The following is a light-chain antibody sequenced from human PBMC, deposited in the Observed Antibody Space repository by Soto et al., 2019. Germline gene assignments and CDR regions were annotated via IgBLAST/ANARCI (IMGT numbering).Light chain of an antibody. CDR2: DAS. CDR3: QQRSNWPLT. CDR1: QSVSSF. J-gene: IGKJ4*01. Sequence: EIVLTQSPATLSLSPGERATLSCRASQSVSSFFAWYQQKPGQAPRLLIYDASNRAAGIPARFSGSGSGTDFTLTISSLEPEDCAVYYCQQRSNWPLTFGGGTKVEIK. V-gene: IGKV3-11*01.